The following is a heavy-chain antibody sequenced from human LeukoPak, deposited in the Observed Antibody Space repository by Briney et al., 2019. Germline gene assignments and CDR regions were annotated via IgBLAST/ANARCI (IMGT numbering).Heavy chain of an antibody. Sequence: GGSLRLSCAASGFTFSSYAMHWVRQAPGKGLEWVAVISYDGSNKYYADSVKGRFTISRDNSKNTLYLQMNSLRAGDTAVYYCARDTAVADFDYWGQGTLVTVSS. D-gene: IGHD6-19*01. CDR1: GFTFSSYA. CDR2: ISYDGSNK. CDR3: ARDTAVADFDY. V-gene: IGHV3-30-3*01. J-gene: IGHJ4*02.